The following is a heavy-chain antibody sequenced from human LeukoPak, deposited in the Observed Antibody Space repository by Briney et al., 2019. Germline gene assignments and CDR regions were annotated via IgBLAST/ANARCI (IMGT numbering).Heavy chain of an antibody. J-gene: IGHJ3*02. CDR3: ARAAHKYLYCGGDCWLDAFDI. V-gene: IGHV1-69*05. CDR1: GGTFSSYA. D-gene: IGHD2-21*02. CDR2: IIPIFGTA. Sequence: SVKVSCKASGGTFSSYAISWVRQAPGQGLEWMGGIIPIFGTANYAQKFQGRVTITTDESTSTAYMELSSLRSEDTAVYYCARAAHKYLYCGGDCWLDAFDIWGQGTMVTVSS.